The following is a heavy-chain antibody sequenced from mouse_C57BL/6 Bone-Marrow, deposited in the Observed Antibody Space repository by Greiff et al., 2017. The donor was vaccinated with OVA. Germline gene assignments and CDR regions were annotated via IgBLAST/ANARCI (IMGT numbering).Heavy chain of an antibody. D-gene: IGHD1-1*01. Sequence: QVQLQQPGAELVKPGASVKLSCKASGYTFTSYWMHWVKQRPGQGLEWIGMIHPNSGSTNYNEKFKSKATLTVDKSSSTAYMQLSSLTSEDSAVYYCARSLTTVVATDWYCDVWGTGTTVTVSS. J-gene: IGHJ1*03. CDR1: GYTFTSYW. CDR2: IHPNSGST. CDR3: ARSLTTVVATDWYCDV. V-gene: IGHV1-64*01.